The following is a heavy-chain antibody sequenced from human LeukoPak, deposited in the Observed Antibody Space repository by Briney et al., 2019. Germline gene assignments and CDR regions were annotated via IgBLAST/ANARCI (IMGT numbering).Heavy chain of an antibody. V-gene: IGHV1-8*02. CDR1: GYTFTGYY. J-gene: IGHJ4*02. Sequence: GASVKVSCKASGYTFTGYYMHWVRQAPGQGLEWMGWMDPDNGNTGYAQKFQGRVTMTRDTSISTACMELSSLRSEDTAVYYCAREFRVVAPTQGDDYWGQGTLVTVSS. CDR3: AREFRVVAPTQGDDY. CDR2: MDPDNGNT. D-gene: IGHD2-21*01.